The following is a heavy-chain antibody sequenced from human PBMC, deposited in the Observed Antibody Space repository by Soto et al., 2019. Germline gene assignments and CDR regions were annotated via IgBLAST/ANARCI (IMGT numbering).Heavy chain of an antibody. D-gene: IGHD6-13*01. V-gene: IGHV3-33*01. J-gene: IGHJ6*02. Sequence: QVQVVESGGGVVQPGRSLRLSCAASGFPASGFTFSSYGMHWVRQAPGKGLEWVAVIWYDGSNKYYADSVKGRFTISRDNSKNTLYLQMNSLRAEDTAVYYCARAAGGTKSYYGMDVWGQGTTVTVSS. CDR2: IWYDGSNK. CDR3: ARAAGGTKSYYGMDV. CDR1: GFTFSSYG.